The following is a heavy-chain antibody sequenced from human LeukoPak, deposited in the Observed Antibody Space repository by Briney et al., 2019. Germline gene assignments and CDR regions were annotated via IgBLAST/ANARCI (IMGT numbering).Heavy chain of an antibody. CDR3: ARDNTDYDFWSGYWKNNWFDP. CDR2: ISAYNGNT. D-gene: IGHD3-3*01. Sequence: ASVKVSCKASGYTFTSYGTSWVRQAPGQGLEWMGWISAYNGNTNYAQKLQGRVTMTTDTSTSTAYMELRSLRSDDTAVYYCARDNTDYDFWSGYWKNNWFDPWGQGTLVTVSS. CDR1: GYTFTSYG. V-gene: IGHV1-18*01. J-gene: IGHJ5*02.